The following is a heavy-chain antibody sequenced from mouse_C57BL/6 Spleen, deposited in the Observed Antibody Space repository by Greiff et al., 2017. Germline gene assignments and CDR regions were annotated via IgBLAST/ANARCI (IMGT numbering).Heavy chain of an antibody. V-gene: IGHV2-2*01. D-gene: IGHD2-4*01. Sequence: QVQLQQSGPGLVQPSQSLSITCTVSGFSLTSYGVHWVRQSPGKGLESLGVIWSGGSTDYNAAFISRLSISKDNSKSQVFFKMNSLQADDTAIYYCARNGYDYDWFAYWGQGTLVTVSA. CDR2: IWSGGST. J-gene: IGHJ3*01. CDR1: GFSLTSYG. CDR3: ARNGYDYDWFAY.